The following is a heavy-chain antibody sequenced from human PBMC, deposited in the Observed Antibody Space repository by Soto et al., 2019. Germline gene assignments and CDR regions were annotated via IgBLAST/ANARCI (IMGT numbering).Heavy chain of an antibody. CDR3: ALPTGYYYDSSGYPPPFDY. Sequence: GASVKVSCKASGGTFSSYTISWVRQAPGQGLEWMGRIIPILGIANYAQKFQGRVTITADKSTSTAYMELSSLRSEDTAVYYCALPTGYYYDSSGYPPPFDYWGQGNLVTVAS. J-gene: IGHJ4*02. D-gene: IGHD3-22*01. CDR1: GGTFSSYT. CDR2: IIPILGIA. V-gene: IGHV1-69*02.